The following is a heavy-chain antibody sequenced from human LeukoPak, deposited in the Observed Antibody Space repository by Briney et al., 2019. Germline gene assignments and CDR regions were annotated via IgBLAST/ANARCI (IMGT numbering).Heavy chain of an antibody. CDR2: IYWDDDK. CDR1: GFSLSTSGVG. J-gene: IGHJ4*02. V-gene: IGHV2-5*02. Sequence: SGPTLVNPTQTLTLTCTFSGFSLSTSGVGVGWIRQPPGKALEWLALIYWDDDKRYNPSLKSRLTITKDTSKNQVVLTMTNMDSVDTATYYCAHKNGGTKEYCFDYWGQGTLVTVSS. CDR3: AHKNGGTKEYCFDY. D-gene: IGHD4-23*01.